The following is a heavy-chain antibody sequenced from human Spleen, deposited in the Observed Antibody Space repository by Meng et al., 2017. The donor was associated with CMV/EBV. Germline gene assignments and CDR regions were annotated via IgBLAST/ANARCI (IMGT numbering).Heavy chain of an antibody. D-gene: IGHD2-8*01. CDR2: NYHDGSI. CDR3: ARDCTSTGCSIYGFDS. CDR1: ISDISR. V-gene: IGHV4-4*02. J-gene: IGHJ5*01. Sequence: ISDISRWRLGHQPPEKGVELSGNNYHDGSIKYNQSLESRVTISVDKSKNPFYMKLTSVTAEDTAVYYCARDCTSTGCSIYGFDSWGQGTLVTVSS.